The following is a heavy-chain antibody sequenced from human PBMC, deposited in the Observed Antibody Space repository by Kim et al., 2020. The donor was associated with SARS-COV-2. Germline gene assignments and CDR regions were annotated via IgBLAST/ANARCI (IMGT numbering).Heavy chain of an antibody. Sequence: GGSLRLSCAASGFSIGSEWMSWVRQAPGKGPEWVANINRDGSVRNYGESVRGRFSISRDDAENSLYLQMNSLRADDTAVYYCAREPSAESSWGQGTLVIVSS. J-gene: IGHJ4*02. V-gene: IGHV3-7*05. CDR3: AREPSAESS. CDR1: GFSIGSEW. CDR2: INRDGSVR.